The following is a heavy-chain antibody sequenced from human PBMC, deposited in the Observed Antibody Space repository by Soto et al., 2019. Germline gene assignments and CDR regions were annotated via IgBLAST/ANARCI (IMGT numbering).Heavy chain of an antibody. J-gene: IGHJ3*02. CDR1: GFTFSSYA. V-gene: IGHV3-23*01. CDR3: ARKGPPRDAFDI. CDR2: VLGGGGST. Sequence: GGSLRLSCAASGFTFSSYAMSWVRQTPGKGLEWVSGVLGGGGSTFYADSVKGRFAISRDNSKNTLYVQMNSLRAEDTAIYYCARKGPPRDAFDIWGQGTMVTVSS.